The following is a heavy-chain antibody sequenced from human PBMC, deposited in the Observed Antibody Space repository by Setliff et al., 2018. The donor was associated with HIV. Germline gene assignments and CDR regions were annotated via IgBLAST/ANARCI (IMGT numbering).Heavy chain of an antibody. J-gene: IGHJ4*02. CDR1: GGSVNSATYY. CDR3: AREGKTAMVTKYFDY. V-gene: IGHV4-31*03. D-gene: IGHD5-18*01. CDR2: IDYSGSA. Sequence: TLSLTCTVSGGSVNSATYYWSWIRLHPGKGLEWIGYIDYSGSAFYNPSLKSRITISVDTSKNQFSLRMKSVTAADTAMYYCAREGKTAMVTKYFDYWGQGTMVTVSS.